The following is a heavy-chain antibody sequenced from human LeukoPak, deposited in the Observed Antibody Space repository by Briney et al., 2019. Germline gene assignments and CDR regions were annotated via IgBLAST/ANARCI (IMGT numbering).Heavy chain of an antibody. V-gene: IGHV4-59*01. CDR1: GGSISSYY. CDR3: AREYCSSTSCLEDI. Sequence: PSETLSLTCTVSGGSISSYYWSWIRQPPGKGLEWIGYIYYSGSTNYNPSLKSRITISVDTSKNQFSLKLSSVTAADTAVYYCAREYCSSTSCLEDIWGQGTMVTVSS. J-gene: IGHJ3*02. D-gene: IGHD2-2*01. CDR2: IYYSGST.